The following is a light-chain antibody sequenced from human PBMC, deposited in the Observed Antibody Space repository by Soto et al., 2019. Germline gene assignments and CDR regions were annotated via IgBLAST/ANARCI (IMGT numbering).Light chain of an antibody. CDR1: SGSIASSY. CDR3: QSYGDDFVV. Sequence: NFMLTQPHSVSESPGKTVTISCTRSSGSIASSYVQWYQQRPGSSPTTVIFENKQRPSGVPNRFSGSLDSSSNSASLTISGLTPEDEADSFCQSYGDDFVVFGGGTKVTVL. J-gene: IGLJ2*01. CDR2: ENK. V-gene: IGLV6-57*01.